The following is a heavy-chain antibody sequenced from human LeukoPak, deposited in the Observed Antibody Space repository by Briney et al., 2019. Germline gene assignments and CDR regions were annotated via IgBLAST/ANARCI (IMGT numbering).Heavy chain of an antibody. D-gene: IGHD2-15*01. V-gene: IGHV3-48*03. CDR2: ISSSGSTI. CDR1: GFTFSSYE. Sequence: PGGSLRLSCAASGFTFSSYEMNWVRQAPGKGLEWVSYISSSGSTIYYADSVKGRFTIPRDNAKNSLYLQMNSLRAEDTAVYYCAKDHYCSGGSCYSGTLDYWGQGTLVTVSS. J-gene: IGHJ4*02. CDR3: AKDHYCSGGSCYSGTLDY.